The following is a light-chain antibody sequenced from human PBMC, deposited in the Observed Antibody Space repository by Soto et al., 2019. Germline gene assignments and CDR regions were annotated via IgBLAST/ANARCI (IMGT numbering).Light chain of an antibody. CDR2: DAS. CDR3: QQYGSSTYT. Sequence: EIVLTQSPATLSLSPGERATLSCRASQSFSIYLAWYQHKPGQAPRLLIYDASNRATGIPARFSGSGSGTDFTLTISSLEPEDFAMDYCQQYGSSTYTFGQGTKVDIK. J-gene: IGKJ2*01. CDR1: QSFSIY. V-gene: IGKV3-11*01.